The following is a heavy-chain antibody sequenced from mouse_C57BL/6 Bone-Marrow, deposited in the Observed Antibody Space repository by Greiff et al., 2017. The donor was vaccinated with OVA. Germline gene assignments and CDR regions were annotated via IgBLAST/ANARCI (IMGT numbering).Heavy chain of an antibody. D-gene: IGHD4-1*02. CDR1: GYTFRDYY. J-gene: IGHJ2*01. CDR2: INYDGSST. Sequence: DVMLVESVGGLFLPGSPLKLPCTASGYTFRDYYIAWVRQAPEKGLEWVANINYDGSSTYYLASLKSRFIIPRDNAKNILYLQMSSLTSEDTATYYCGRESTGIDNWGQGTPLRVAS. V-gene: IGHV5-16*01. CDR3: GRESTGIDN.